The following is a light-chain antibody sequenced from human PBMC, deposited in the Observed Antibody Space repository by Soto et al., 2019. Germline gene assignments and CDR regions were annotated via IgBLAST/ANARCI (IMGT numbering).Light chain of an antibody. CDR3: QQYGSSPIT. Sequence: EIVMTQSPATLSVSPGERATLSCRASQSVSSNLAWYQQRPGQAPRLLIYGARTRATGVPDRFSASGSGTDFSLTISRLEPEDFAVYYCQQYGSSPITFGQGTRLEIK. CDR2: GAR. V-gene: IGKV3-20*01. CDR1: QSVSSN. J-gene: IGKJ5*01.